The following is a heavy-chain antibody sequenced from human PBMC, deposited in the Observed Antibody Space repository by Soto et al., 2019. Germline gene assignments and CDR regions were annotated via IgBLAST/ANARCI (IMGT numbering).Heavy chain of an antibody. CDR1: GGSISSGGFY. CDR2: IYYSGST. Sequence: SETLSLTCTFSGGSISSGGFYWSWIPQHPRKRLAWIGYIYYSGSTYYNPSLKSRVTISVDTSKNEFPLKLSSVTAADTPVYYCARDRLLRFLEWSPYYYGMDVWGQGTTVTVSS. V-gene: IGHV4-31*03. CDR3: ARDRLLRFLEWSPYYYGMDV. D-gene: IGHD3-3*01. J-gene: IGHJ6*02.